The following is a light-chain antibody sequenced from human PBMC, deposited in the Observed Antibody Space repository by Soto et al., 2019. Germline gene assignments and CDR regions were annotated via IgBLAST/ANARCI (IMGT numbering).Light chain of an antibody. V-gene: IGKV3-20*01. Sequence: EIVLTQSPGILSLSPGERAILSCRASQRVGSSSLAWYQQRPGQAPRLLIYGVSTRATGIPDRFSGSGSGTDFTLTISRLESEDFAVYFCQQFGTSPAFGGGTKVEIK. CDR2: GVS. CDR3: QQFGTSPA. CDR1: QRVGSSS. J-gene: IGKJ4*01.